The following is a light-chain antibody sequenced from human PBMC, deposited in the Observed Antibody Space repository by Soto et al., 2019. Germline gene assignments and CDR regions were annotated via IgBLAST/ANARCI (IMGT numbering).Light chain of an antibody. Sequence: DIQMTQSPSSLSAFVGDRVTITCRASQSISSYLNWYQQKPGKAPKLLIYTASNLQSGVPSRFSGSGSGTDFTLTISSLQPEDFAIYYCQESYSTSYTLGQGTKLEIK. CDR1: QSISSY. J-gene: IGKJ2*01. CDR2: TAS. V-gene: IGKV1-39*01. CDR3: QESYSTSYT.